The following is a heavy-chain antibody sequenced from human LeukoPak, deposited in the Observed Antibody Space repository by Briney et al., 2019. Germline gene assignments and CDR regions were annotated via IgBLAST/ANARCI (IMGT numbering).Heavy chain of an antibody. D-gene: IGHD6-13*01. CDR1: GFTLSSYG. J-gene: IGHJ6*03. V-gene: IGHV3-23*01. CDR2: ISGSGANT. CDR3: AKAAAGHPSPYYMDV. Sequence: GGSLRLSCAASGFTLSSYGMSWVRQVPGKGLEWVSSISGSGANTYYADSVKGRFTVSRDNSKNTLYLQMNSLRAEDTAIYYCAKAAAGHPSPYYMDVWGKGTTVTVSS.